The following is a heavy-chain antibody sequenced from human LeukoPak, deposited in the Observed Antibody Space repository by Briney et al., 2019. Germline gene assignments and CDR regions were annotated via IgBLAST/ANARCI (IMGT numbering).Heavy chain of an antibody. Sequence: GGSLRLSCAASGFTFSSYAMHWVRQAPGKGLEWVAVISYDGSNKYYADSVKGRFTISRDNSKNTLYLQMNSLRAEDTAGYYCARAEQWLAPLDYWGQGTLVTVSS. CDR2: ISYDGSNK. D-gene: IGHD6-19*01. CDR1: GFTFSSYA. CDR3: ARAEQWLAPLDY. V-gene: IGHV3-30-3*01. J-gene: IGHJ4*02.